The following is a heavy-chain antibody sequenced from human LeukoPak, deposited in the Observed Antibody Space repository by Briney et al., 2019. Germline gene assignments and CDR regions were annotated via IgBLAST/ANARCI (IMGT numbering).Heavy chain of an antibody. CDR3: ARDSAEGWFDP. CDR2: MNPNSGNT. V-gene: IGHV1-8*03. CDR1: VYTFTSYD. Sequence: ASVKVSCKASVYTFTSYDINWVRQATGQGLEWMGCMNPNSGNTGYAQKFQGRVTITTNTSISTAYMELSSLRSEDTAAYYSARDSAEGWFDPWGQGNLVTVSS. J-gene: IGHJ5*02. D-gene: IGHD2-21*01.